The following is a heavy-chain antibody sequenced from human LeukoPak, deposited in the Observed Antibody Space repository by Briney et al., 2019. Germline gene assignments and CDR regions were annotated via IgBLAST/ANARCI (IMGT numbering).Heavy chain of an antibody. J-gene: IGHJ3*02. CDR3: ARGRSGSYLSAFDI. CDR1: GGSISSYY. D-gene: IGHD1-26*01. V-gene: IGHV4-4*09. Sequence: KPSETLSLTCTVSGGSISSYYWSWIRQPPGKGLEWIGYIYTSGSTNYNPSLKSRVTISVDTSKNQFSLKLSSVTAADTAVYYCARGRSGSYLSAFDIWAQGTMVTVSS. CDR2: IYTSGST.